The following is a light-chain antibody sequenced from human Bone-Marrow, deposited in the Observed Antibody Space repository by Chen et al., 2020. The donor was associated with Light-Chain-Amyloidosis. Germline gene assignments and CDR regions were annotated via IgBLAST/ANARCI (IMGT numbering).Light chain of an antibody. CDR3: QSYDSGLSGWL. CDR2: GNN. CDR1: SSNTGAGYD. Sequence: QSVLTQPPSVSGAPGQRVTISCTGSSSNTGAGYDVNWYQQLPGAAPRLLIYGNNNRPSGVPQRFFAFKSGTSASLAITGLQAEDEADYYCQSYDSGLSGWLFGGGTKLTVL. V-gene: IGLV1-40*01. J-gene: IGLJ3*02.